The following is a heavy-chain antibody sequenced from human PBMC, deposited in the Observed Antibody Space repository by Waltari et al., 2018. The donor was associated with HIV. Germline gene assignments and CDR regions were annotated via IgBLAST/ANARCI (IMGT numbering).Heavy chain of an antibody. CDR1: DGSFSGYF. Sequence: QVQLQQWGAGLLKPSETLSLTCDIYDGSFSGYFWTWVRQSPGKGLEWIGEINHSGTTNYNPSLKSRVSLSADTSKKQFALNLTSVTAAETAVYYCARVWAAPYYFGTDPWGQGTQVTVSS. J-gene: IGHJ5*02. V-gene: IGHV4-34*01. D-gene: IGHD3-10*01. CDR2: INHSGTT. CDR3: ARVWAAPYYFGTDP.